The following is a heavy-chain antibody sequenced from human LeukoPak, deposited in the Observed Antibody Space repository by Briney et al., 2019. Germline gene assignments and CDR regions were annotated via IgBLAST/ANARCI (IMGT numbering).Heavy chain of an antibody. J-gene: IGHJ2*01. D-gene: IGHD5-24*01. CDR2: IYYRGST. CDR1: GGSISSYH. Sequence: SETPSLTCTVSGGSISSYHWSWIRQPPGKGLEWIGYIYYRGSTNYNPSLKSRVTISVDTSKTQFSLNLSSVTAADTAVYYCAARGDGYNNWYFDLWGRGTLVTVSS. CDR3: AARGDGYNNWYFDL. V-gene: IGHV4-59*01.